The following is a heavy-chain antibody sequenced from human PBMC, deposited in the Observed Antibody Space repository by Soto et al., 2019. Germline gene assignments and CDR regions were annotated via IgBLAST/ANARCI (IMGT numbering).Heavy chain of an antibody. V-gene: IGHV3-23*01. CDR2: ISGSGGST. D-gene: IGHD1-20*01. CDR1: GFTFSSYA. Sequence: GGSLRLSCAASGFTFSSYAMSWVRQAPGKGLEWVSAISGSGGSTYYADSVKGRFTISRDNSKNTLYLQMNSLRAEDTAIYYCVRYSCHDKNFSYWAQGSLVPVYS. CDR3: VRYSCHDKNFSY. J-gene: IGHJ4*02.